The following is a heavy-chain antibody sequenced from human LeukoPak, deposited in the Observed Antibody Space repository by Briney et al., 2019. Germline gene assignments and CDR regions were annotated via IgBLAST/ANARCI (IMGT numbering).Heavy chain of an antibody. CDR2: INPDGTTT. V-gene: IGHV3-74*03. Sequence: PGGSLRLSCTTSGFNFRAYWMHWVRQAPGKGLVWVSRINPDGTTTTYADSVRGRFNISRDNAKNSLYLQMNSLRAEDTALYHCARYGSGSQRYYYYYLDVWGKGTTVTVSS. D-gene: IGHD3-10*01. CDR1: GFNFRAYW. CDR3: ARYGSGSQRYYYYYLDV. J-gene: IGHJ6*03.